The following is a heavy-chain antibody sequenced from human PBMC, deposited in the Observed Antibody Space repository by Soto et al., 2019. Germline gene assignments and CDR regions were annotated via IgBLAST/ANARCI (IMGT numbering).Heavy chain of an antibody. D-gene: IGHD3-9*01. CDR3: ARSYDILTKGFDD. J-gene: IGHJ4*02. CDR2: INPNSGGT. CDR1: GYTFTGYY. V-gene: IGHV1-2*04. Sequence: GASVKVSCKASGYTFTGYYMHWVRQAPGQGLEWMGWINPNSGGTNYAQKFQGWVTMTRDTSISTAYMELSRLRSDDTAVYYCARSYDILTKGFDDWGQGTLVTVSS.